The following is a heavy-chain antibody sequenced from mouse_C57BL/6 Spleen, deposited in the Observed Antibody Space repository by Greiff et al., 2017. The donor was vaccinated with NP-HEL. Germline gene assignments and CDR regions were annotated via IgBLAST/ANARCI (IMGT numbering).Heavy chain of an antibody. Sequence: VHVKQSGPELVKPGASVKIPCKASGYTFTDYNMDWVKQSHGKSLEWIGDINPNNGGTIYNQKFKGKATLTVDKSSSTAYMELRSLTSEDTAVYYCARKPYHGSSEDYFDYWGQGTTLTVSS. CDR2: INPNNGGT. D-gene: IGHD1-1*01. V-gene: IGHV1-18*01. J-gene: IGHJ2*01. CDR3: ARKPYHGSSEDYFDY. CDR1: GYTFTDYN.